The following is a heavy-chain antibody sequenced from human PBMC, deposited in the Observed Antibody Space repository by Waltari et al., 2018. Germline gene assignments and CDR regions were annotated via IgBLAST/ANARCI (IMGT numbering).Heavy chain of an antibody. Sequence: QVQLQESRPGLVKSSGTLSLTCAVSGGSISSDNWWNWVCQPPGTGLEWIGEIYHSGTANYNPSLKSRVTLSIDQSKNQVSLNLRSVTAADTAVYYCARDGRFKRGAATYSDAFDIWGQGTVVTVSS. CDR2: IYHSGTA. V-gene: IGHV4-4*02. CDR3: ARDGRFKRGAATYSDAFDI. CDR1: GGSISSDNW. J-gene: IGHJ3*02. D-gene: IGHD6-13*01.